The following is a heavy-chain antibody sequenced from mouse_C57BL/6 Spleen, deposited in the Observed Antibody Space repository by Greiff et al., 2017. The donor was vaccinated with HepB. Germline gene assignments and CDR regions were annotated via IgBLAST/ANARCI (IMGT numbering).Heavy chain of an antibody. D-gene: IGHD1-2*01. V-gene: IGHV5-9-1*02. CDR1: GFTFSSYA. Sequence: EVHLVESGEGLVKPGGSLKLSCAASGFTFSSYAMSWVRQTPEKRLEWVAYISSGGDYIYYADTVKGRFTISRDNARNTLYLQMSSLKSEDTAMYYCTRVSYYGHWYFDVWGTGTTVTVSS. CDR3: TRVSYYGHWYFDV. J-gene: IGHJ1*03. CDR2: ISSGGDYI.